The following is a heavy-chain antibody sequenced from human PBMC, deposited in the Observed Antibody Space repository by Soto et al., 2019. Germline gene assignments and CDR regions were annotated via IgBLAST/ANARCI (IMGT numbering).Heavy chain of an antibody. V-gene: IGHV4-31*03. CDR2: IYYSGST. Sequence: PSETLSLTCTVSGGSISSGGYYWSWIRQHPGKGLEWIGYIYYSGSTYYNPSLKRRVTISVDTSKNQFSLQLNSVNPEDTAVYYCARDPGTYYDSSHIYYFDYWGQGTLVTVSS. CDR3: ARDPGTYYDSSHIYYFDY. J-gene: IGHJ4*02. D-gene: IGHD3-22*01. CDR1: GGSISSGGYY.